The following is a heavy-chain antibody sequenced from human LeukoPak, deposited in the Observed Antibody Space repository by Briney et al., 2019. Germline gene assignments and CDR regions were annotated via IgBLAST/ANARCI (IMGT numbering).Heavy chain of an antibody. CDR2: ITGSGGTT. CDR3: AKNSKDNYDMFFDY. CDR1: GFTFINYA. V-gene: IGHV3-23*01. D-gene: IGHD3-9*01. J-gene: IGHJ4*02. Sequence: GGSLRLSCAASGFTFINYAMSWVRQAPGKGLEWVSAITGSGGTTYYIDSVKGRFTISRDNSKNTLYLQMNSLRAEDTAIYYCAKNSKDNYDMFFDYWGQGTLVTVSS.